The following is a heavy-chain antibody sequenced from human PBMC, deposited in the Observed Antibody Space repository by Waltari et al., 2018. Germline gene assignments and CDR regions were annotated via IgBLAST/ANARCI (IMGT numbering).Heavy chain of an antibody. CDR1: GGSFSGYY. Sequence: QVQLQQWGAGLLKPSETLSLTCAVYGGSFSGYYWSWIRQPPGKGLEWIGEINHSGSTNYNPSLKSRVTISVDTSKNQFSLKLSSVTAADTAVYYCARARVTMIVVVMSPPPPGGMDVWGQGTTVTVSS. CDR2: INHSGST. D-gene: IGHD3-22*01. J-gene: IGHJ6*02. V-gene: IGHV4-34*01. CDR3: ARARVTMIVVVMSPPPPGGMDV.